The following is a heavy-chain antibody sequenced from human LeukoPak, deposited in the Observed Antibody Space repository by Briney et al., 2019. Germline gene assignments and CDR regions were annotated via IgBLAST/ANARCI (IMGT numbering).Heavy chain of an antibody. Sequence: SETLSLTCAVYGGSFSGYYWSWIRQPPGKGLEWIGEINHSGSTNYNPSLKSRVTISVDTSKNQFSLKLSSVTAADTAVYYCARGLQLVRHWFDPWGQGTLVTVSS. D-gene: IGHD6-13*01. CDR2: INHSGST. V-gene: IGHV4-34*01. CDR1: GGSFSGYY. CDR3: ARGLQLVRHWFDP. J-gene: IGHJ5*02.